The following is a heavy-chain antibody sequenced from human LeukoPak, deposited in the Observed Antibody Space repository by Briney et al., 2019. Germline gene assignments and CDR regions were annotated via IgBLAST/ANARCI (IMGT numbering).Heavy chain of an antibody. D-gene: IGHD6-6*01. CDR1: GFSFSSYG. J-gene: IGHJ6*02. Sequence: GRSLRLSCAASGFSFSSYGMHWVRQAPGKGLEWVAVIWYDGSNKYYADSVKGRFTISRDNSKNTLYLQMNSLRAEDTAVYYCARDRGAARHCYYYYGMDVWGQGTTVTVSS. CDR3: ARDRGAARHCYYYYGMDV. V-gene: IGHV3-33*01. CDR2: IWYDGSNK.